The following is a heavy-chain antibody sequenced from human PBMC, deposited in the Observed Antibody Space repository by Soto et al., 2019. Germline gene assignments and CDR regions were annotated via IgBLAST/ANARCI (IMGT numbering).Heavy chain of an antibody. J-gene: IGHJ4*02. CDR3: ARDRKEYSRNWYVD. V-gene: IGHV4-34*01. D-gene: IGHD6-13*01. CDR1: GGSFSGYC. Sequence: SSETLSLTCAAYGGSFSGYCWSWIRQPPGKGLEWIGEVDHSGSTNYNPSLKSRVTISVDTSKNQFSLKLSSVTAADTAVYYFARDRKEYSRNWYVDWSQGTPVPVSS. CDR2: VDHSGST.